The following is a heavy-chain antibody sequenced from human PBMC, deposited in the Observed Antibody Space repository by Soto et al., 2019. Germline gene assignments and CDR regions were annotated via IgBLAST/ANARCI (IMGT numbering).Heavy chain of an antibody. Sequence: TSETLSLTCAVYGGSFSGYYWSWIRQPPGKGLEWIGEINHSGSTNYNPSLKSRVTISVDTSKNQFSLTLSSVTAADTAVYFCARETMVRGVITNWFDPWGQGTLVTVSS. J-gene: IGHJ5*02. V-gene: IGHV4-34*01. CDR2: INHSGST. D-gene: IGHD3-10*01. CDR3: ARETMVRGVITNWFDP. CDR1: GGSFSGYY.